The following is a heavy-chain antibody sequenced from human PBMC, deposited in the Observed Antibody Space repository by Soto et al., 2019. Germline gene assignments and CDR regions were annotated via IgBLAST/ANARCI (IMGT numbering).Heavy chain of an antibody. D-gene: IGHD5-12*01. J-gene: IGHJ4*02. CDR3: ARSQSGYDRNSFDY. CDR2: ISSSSSTI. CDR1: GFTFSSYS. V-gene: IGHV3-48*01. Sequence: GGSLRLSCAASGFTFSSYSMNCVRQAPGKGLEWVSYISSSSSTIYYADSVKGRFTISRDNAKNSLYLQMNSLRAEDTAVYYCARSQSGYDRNSFDYWGQGTLVTVSS.